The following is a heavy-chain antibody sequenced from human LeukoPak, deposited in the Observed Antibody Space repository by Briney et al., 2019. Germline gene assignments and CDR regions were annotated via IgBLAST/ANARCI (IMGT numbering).Heavy chain of an antibody. J-gene: IGHJ4*02. CDR1: GGSISSGSYY. D-gene: IGHD6-13*01. Sequence: PSETLSLTCTVSGGSISSGSYYWSWIRQPAGKGLEWIGRIYTSGSTNYNPSLKSRVTMSVDTSKNQFSLKLSSVTAADTAVYYCARDLGSSTKLVDSWGQGTLVTVSS. V-gene: IGHV4-61*02. CDR3: ARDLGSSTKLVDS. CDR2: IYTSGST.